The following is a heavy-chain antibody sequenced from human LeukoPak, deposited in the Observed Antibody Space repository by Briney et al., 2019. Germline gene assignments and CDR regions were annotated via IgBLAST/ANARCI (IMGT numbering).Heavy chain of an antibody. Sequence: ASVKVSCKASGYSFVLYGISWVRQAPGQGLEWMGWISAYNGNTNYAQKLQGRVTMTTDTSTSTAYMELRSLRSDDTAVYYCASWYYYDSSGYLNYWGQGTLVTVSS. V-gene: IGHV1-18*01. CDR3: ASWYYYDSSGYLNY. CDR1: GYSFVLYG. J-gene: IGHJ4*02. D-gene: IGHD3-22*01. CDR2: ISAYNGNT.